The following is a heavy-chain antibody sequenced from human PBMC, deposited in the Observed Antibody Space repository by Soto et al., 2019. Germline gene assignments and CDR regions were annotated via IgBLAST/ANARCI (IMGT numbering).Heavy chain of an antibody. CDR1: GGSLSGYY. CDR2: INPSEST. CDR3: ARGQGVYDFWSDYSPRHWYFDL. V-gene: IGHV4-34*01. J-gene: IGHJ2*01. D-gene: IGHD3-3*01. Sequence: QLLLQHGGAGLLKPSETLSLTCAVYGGSLSGYYWSRIRQPPGKGLERFGDINPSESTNYNPSLKTRVTISVDTSMHQFSPRLSSVTGADTAVYYCARGQGVYDFWSDYSPRHWYFDLWGRGTLVTVSS.